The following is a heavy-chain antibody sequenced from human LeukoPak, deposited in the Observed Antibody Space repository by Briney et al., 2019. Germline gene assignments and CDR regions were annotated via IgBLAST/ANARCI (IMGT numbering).Heavy chain of an antibody. CDR3: AKVYGSSGYYDGIGFDY. Sequence: GGSLRLSCAASGFTFSSYGMHWVRQAPGKGLEWVAVISYDGSNKYYADSVKGRFTISRDNSKNTLYLQMNSLSAEDTAVYYWAKVYGSSGYYDGIGFDYWGQGTLVTVSS. CDR2: ISYDGSNK. D-gene: IGHD3-22*01. V-gene: IGHV3-30*18. J-gene: IGHJ4*02. CDR1: GFTFSSYG.